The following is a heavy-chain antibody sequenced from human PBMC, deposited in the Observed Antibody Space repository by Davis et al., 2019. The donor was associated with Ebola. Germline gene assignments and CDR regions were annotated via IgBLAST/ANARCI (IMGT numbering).Heavy chain of an antibody. CDR3: ARPPCTSCSMDV. D-gene: IGHD2-2*01. Sequence: ASVKVSCKASGYTFTTFGISWVRQAPGQGLEWMGGMNPYCGNTNYAQKLQGRVTVTTDTSTSTAYMELRSLRSDDTAVYYCARPPCTSCSMDVWGQGTTVTVSS. CDR1: GYTFTTFG. CDR2: MNPYCGNT. J-gene: IGHJ6*02. V-gene: IGHV1-18*01.